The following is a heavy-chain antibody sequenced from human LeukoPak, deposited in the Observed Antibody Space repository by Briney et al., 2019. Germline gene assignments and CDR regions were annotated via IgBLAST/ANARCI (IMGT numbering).Heavy chain of an antibody. CDR2: IVVGSGNT. J-gene: IGHJ3*02. D-gene: IGHD2-21*01. Sequence: GTSVKVSRKASGFTFTSSAMQWVRQARGQRLEWIGWIVVGSGNTNYAQKFQERITITRDMSTSTAYMELSSLRSEDTAVYYCAANTPRVVREDAFDIWGQGTMVTVSS. V-gene: IGHV1-58*02. CDR1: GFTFTSSA. CDR3: AANTPRVVREDAFDI.